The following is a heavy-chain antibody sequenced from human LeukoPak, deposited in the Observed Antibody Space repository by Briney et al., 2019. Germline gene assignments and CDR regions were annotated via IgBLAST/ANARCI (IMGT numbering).Heavy chain of an antibody. CDR3: ARDFRWFGESRAYYFDY. CDR2: ISGSGGST. Sequence: PGGSLRLSCAASGFTFSSYAMSWVRQAPGKGLEWVSAISGSGGSTYYADSVKGRFTISRDNSKNTLYLQMNSLRAEDTAVYYCARDFRWFGESRAYYFDYWGQGTLVTVSS. D-gene: IGHD3-10*01. V-gene: IGHV3-23*01. J-gene: IGHJ4*02. CDR1: GFTFSSYA.